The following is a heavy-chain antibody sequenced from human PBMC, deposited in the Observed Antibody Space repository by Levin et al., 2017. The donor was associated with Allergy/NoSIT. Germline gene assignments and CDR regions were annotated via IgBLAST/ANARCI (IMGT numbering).Heavy chain of an antibody. CDR2: ISADGSNV. J-gene: IGHJ6*02. CDR3: AREVMTDLWGLHSGFYYFGMDV. Sequence: GESLKISCAASGFSFRDYFMSWVRQVPGKGLQWIAYISADGSNVHYADALRGRFAISRDNAKKSLYLQMNDLRVDDTAVYYCAREVMTDLWGLHSGFYYFGMDVWGQGTTVTVS. CDR1: GFSFRDYF. D-gene: IGHD2-21*01. V-gene: IGHV3-11*01.